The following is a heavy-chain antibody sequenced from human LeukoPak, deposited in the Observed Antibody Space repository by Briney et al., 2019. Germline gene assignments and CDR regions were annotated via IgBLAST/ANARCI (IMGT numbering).Heavy chain of an antibody. V-gene: IGHV4-59*01. CDR3: ARDGGPLRGYSYDY. Sequence: SETLPLTCTISGGSISSYYWSWIRQPPGKGLEWIGYIYYSGSTNYNPSLKSRVTISVDTSKNQFSLKLSSVTAADTAVYYCARDGGPLRGYSYDYWGQGTLVTVSS. D-gene: IGHD5-18*01. CDR1: GGSISSYY. CDR2: IYYSGST. J-gene: IGHJ4*02.